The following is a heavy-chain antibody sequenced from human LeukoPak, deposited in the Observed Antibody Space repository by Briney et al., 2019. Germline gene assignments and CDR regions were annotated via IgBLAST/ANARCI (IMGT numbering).Heavy chain of an antibody. J-gene: IGHJ6*02. V-gene: IGHV3-7*03. CDR2: IKQGGSEK. D-gene: IGHD3-3*01. CDR3: ARQKEEEITIFGVVMPYYYYGMDV. CDR1: GFTFSSYW. Sequence: GGSLRLSCAASGFTFSSYWMSWVRQAPGKGLEWVANIKQGGSEKYYVDSVKGRFTISRDNAKNSLYLQMNSLRAEDTAVYYCARQKEEEITIFGVVMPYYYYGMDVWGQGTTVTVSS.